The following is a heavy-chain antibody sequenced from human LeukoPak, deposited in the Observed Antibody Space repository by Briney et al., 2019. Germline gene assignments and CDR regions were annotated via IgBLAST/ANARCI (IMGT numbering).Heavy chain of an antibody. J-gene: IGHJ4*02. CDR1: GGSFSGYY. Sequence: SETLSLTCAVYGGSFSGYYWSWLRQTPGKGLEWMGEINHSGSTNYNPSLTSRGTISVDTSKNQFSLKLSSVTAADTAVYYCAREAVAGFWDYWGQGTLVTVSS. V-gene: IGHV4-34*01. CDR2: INHSGST. CDR3: AREAVAGFWDY. D-gene: IGHD6-19*01.